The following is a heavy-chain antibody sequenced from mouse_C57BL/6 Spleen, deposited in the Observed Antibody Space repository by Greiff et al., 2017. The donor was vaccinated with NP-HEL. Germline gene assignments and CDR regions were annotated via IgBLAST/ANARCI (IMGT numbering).Heavy chain of an antibody. CDR3: ARGGYGAWFAY. D-gene: IGHD2-2*01. CDR1: GFTFSDYG. Sequence: EVQLVESGGGLVKPGGSLKLSCAASGFTFSDYGMHWVRQAPEKGLEWVAYISSGSSTIYYADTVKGRFTISRDNAKNTLFLQMTSLRSEDTAMYYCARGGYGAWFAYWGQGTLVTVSA. V-gene: IGHV5-17*01. CDR2: ISSGSSTI. J-gene: IGHJ3*01.